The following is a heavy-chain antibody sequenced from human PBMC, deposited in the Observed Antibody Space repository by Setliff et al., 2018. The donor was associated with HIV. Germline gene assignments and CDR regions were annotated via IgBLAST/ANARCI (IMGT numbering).Heavy chain of an antibody. D-gene: IGHD3-16*01. CDR2: IHAGNGYT. CDR1: GYTFTSYA. CDR3: ARIWGIPPLYYFDY. V-gene: IGHV1-3*01. Sequence: ASVKVSCKASGYTFTSYAMHWVRQAPGQRLEWMGWIHAGNGYTKYSQKFQGRVTFTRDTSASASYMDLSSLRSEDTAVYYCARIWGIPPLYYFDYWGQGTLVTVSS. J-gene: IGHJ4*02.